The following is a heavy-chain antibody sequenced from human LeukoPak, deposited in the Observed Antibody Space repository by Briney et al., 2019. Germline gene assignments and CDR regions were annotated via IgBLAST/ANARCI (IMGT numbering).Heavy chain of an antibody. Sequence: GGSLRLSCAASGFTVSSNYMSWVRQAPGKGLEWVSVIYSGGSTYYADSEKGRFTISRDNSKNTLYLQMNSLRAEDTAVYYCARGGIAAAGPDYWGQGTLVTVSS. CDR1: GFTVSSNY. CDR3: ARGGIAAAGPDY. D-gene: IGHD6-13*01. J-gene: IGHJ4*02. V-gene: IGHV3-53*01. CDR2: IYSGGST.